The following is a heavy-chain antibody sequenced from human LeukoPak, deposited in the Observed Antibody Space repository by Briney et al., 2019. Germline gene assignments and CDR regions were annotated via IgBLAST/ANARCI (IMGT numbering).Heavy chain of an antibody. J-gene: IGHJ4*02. CDR1: GFTFSTAW. D-gene: IGHD1-26*01. CDR3: ARDHHAGALAY. CDR2: INQGGGVT. V-gene: IGHV3-7*01. Sequence: QTGGSLRLSCAPSGFTFSTAWMTWVRQAPGKGLEWLGNINQGGGVTNYVDSVKGRFSISRDNAKNTMYLQMSSLRVEDTAVYYCARDHHAGALAYWGQGTLVTVSS.